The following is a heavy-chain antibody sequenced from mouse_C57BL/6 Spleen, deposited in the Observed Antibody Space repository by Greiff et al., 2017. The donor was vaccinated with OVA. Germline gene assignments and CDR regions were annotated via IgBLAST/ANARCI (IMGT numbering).Heavy chain of an antibody. V-gene: IGHV5-17*01. Sequence: EVMLVESGGGLVKPGGSLKLSCAASGFTFSDYGMHWVRQAPEKGLEWVAYICSGSSTLYYADTVKGRFTIARDDAKNTLFLQMTSRRSEDTAMYYCAIPLWLRRRGYAMDYWGQGTSVTVSS. CDR3: AIPLWLRRRGYAMDY. CDR2: ICSGSSTL. CDR1: GFTFSDYG. D-gene: IGHD2-2*01. J-gene: IGHJ4*01.